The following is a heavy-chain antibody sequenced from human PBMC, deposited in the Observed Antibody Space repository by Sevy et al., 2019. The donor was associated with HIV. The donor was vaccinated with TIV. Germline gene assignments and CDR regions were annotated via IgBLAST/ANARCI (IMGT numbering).Heavy chain of an antibody. V-gene: IGHV3-21*01. D-gene: IGHD1-26*01. Sequence: GGSLRLSCAASGFTFSSYSMNWVRQAPGKGLEWVSSISSSSSYIYYADSVKGRFTISRDNAKNSLYLQMNSLRAEDTAVYYCARVLRIAHYPFDYWGQGTLVTVSS. J-gene: IGHJ4*02. CDR2: ISSSSSYI. CDR3: ARVLRIAHYPFDY. CDR1: GFTFSSYS.